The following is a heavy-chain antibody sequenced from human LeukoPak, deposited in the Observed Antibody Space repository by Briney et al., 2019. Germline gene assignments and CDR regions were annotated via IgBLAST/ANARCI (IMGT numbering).Heavy chain of an antibody. CDR1: GFTFSSYA. CDR2: ISYDGTNK. CDR3: AREAKYYDILSGQSRYNGFDP. J-gene: IGHJ5*02. D-gene: IGHD3-9*01. Sequence: GGSLRLSCAASGFTFSSYAMHWVRQAPGKGLEWVTVISYDGTNKYYADSVKGRFTISRDNSKNTLYLQMNSLRAEDTAVYYCAREAKYYDILSGQSRYNGFDPWGEGTLVTVSS. V-gene: IGHV3-30*04.